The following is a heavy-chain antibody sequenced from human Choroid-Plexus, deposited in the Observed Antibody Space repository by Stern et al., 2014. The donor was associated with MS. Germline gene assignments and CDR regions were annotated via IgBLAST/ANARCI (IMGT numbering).Heavy chain of an antibody. Sequence: DQLVESGGGVVQPGRRLRLSCVASGFTFGSCAMHWVRQAPGKGLECVAGVSYDGSNKYYADSVKGRFTISRDNSQNTLYMQMSSLRPEDTAVYYCAKDRQYLTYFFDHWGQGSLVTVSS. CDR1: GFTFGSCA. D-gene: IGHD2/OR15-2a*01. CDR3: AKDRQYLTYFFDH. V-gene: IGHV3-30*18. CDR2: VSYDGSNK. J-gene: IGHJ5*02.